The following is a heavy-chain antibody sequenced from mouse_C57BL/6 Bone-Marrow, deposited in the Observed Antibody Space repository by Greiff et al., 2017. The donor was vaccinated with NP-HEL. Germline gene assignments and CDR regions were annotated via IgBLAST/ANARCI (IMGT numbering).Heavy chain of an antibody. V-gene: IGHV3-6*01. CDR3: ARGGSFDY. CDR2: ISYDGSN. CDR1: GYSITSGYY. J-gene: IGHJ2*01. Sequence: EVKLMESGPGLVKPSQSLSLTCSVTGYSITSGYYWNWIRQFPGNKLEWMGYISYDGSNNYNPSLKNRISITRDTSKIQFFLKLNSVTTEDTATYYCARGGSFDYWGQGTTLTVSS.